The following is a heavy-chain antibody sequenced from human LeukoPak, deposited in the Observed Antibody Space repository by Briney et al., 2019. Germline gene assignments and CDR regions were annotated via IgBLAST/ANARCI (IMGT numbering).Heavy chain of an antibody. CDR2: VRSKDNGYAA. CDR1: GFTFSGSA. Sequence: GGSLKLSCAASGFTFSGSAMHWVRQASGKGLEWVGRVRSKDNGYAASYTASVKGRFTVSRDDSKNTAYLQMDSLKTEDTAVYFCSRTSDIAWYFDLWGCGTLVTVSS. D-gene: IGHD5-12*01. CDR3: SRTSDIAWYFDL. V-gene: IGHV3-73*01. J-gene: IGHJ2*01.